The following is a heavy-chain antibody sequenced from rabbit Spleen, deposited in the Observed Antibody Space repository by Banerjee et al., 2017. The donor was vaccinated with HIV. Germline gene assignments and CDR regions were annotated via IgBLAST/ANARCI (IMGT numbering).Heavy chain of an antibody. V-gene: IGHV1S45*01. CDR3: VRDQAGDADYGPYYLNL. CDR2: INTSTGTT. CDR1: GFSSSHRAP. D-gene: IGHD2-1*01. Sequence: HLAESRRRLAQPEGSLTLSCNAPGFSSSHRAPIRWARHAPGKGLEWIGCINTSTGTTVYATWAKGRFTISRTSSPSVTLQMTSLTAADTATYFCVRDQAGDADYGPYYLNLWGQGTLVTVS. J-gene: IGHJ4*01.